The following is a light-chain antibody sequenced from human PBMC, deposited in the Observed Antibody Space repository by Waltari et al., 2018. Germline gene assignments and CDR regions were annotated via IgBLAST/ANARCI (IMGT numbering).Light chain of an antibody. J-gene: IGKJ5*01. CDR2: DAS. CDR3: QQRGNWR. CDR1: QSFSTY. Sequence: EIVLTQSPATLSLSPGERATLSCRAHQSFSTYVAWYQQKVGQAPRLLIYDASNRATGIPARFSGSGSGTDFTLTISSLEPEDFAVYYCQQRGNWRFGQGTRLEI. V-gene: IGKV3-11*01.